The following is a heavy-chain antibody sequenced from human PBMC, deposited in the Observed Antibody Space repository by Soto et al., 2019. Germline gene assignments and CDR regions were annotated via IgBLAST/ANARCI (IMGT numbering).Heavy chain of an antibody. D-gene: IGHD3-3*01. J-gene: IGHJ6*02. CDR1: GVTFSSYW. CDR2: INSDGSST. Sequence: GGSLRLSCAASGVTFSSYWMHWVRQAPGKGLVWVSRINSDGSSTSYADSVKGRFTISRDNAKNTLYLQMNSLRAEDTAVYYCARARGTIFGVGTNYGMDVWGHGTTVTVSS. V-gene: IGHV3-74*01. CDR3: ARARGTIFGVGTNYGMDV.